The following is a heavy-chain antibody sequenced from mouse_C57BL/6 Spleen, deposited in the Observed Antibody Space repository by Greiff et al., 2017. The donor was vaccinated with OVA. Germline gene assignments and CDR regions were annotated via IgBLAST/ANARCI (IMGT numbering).Heavy chain of an antibody. J-gene: IGHJ1*03. Sequence: QVQLRQPGAELVKPGASVKLSCKASGYTFTSYWLTWVRQRPGQGLEWIGDIYPGSGSTNSNEKFKSKATLTVDTSSSTAYMQLSSLTSEDSAVDICARTDSSGYVGYFDVWGTGTTVTVSS. CDR2: IYPGSGST. V-gene: IGHV1-55*01. CDR1: GYTFTSYW. D-gene: IGHD3-2*02. CDR3: ARTDSSGYVGYFDV.